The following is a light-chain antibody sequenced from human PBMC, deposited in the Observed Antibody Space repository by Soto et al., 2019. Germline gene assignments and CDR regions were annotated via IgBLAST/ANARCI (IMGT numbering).Light chain of an antibody. CDR3: QQYNSFPT. Sequence: DIQMTQSPSTLSASGGDIVTSTCRASQSISSWLAWYQQKPGKAPKLLIYKASSLESGGPSRFSGSGCGTEFTLTVSSLQPDDLATYYCQQYNSFPTFGEVTKVDIK. V-gene: IGKV1-5*03. J-gene: IGKJ1*01. CDR2: KAS. CDR1: QSISSW.